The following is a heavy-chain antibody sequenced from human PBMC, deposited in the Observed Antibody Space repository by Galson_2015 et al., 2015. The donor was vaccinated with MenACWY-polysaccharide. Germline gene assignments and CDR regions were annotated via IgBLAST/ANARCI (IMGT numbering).Heavy chain of an antibody. J-gene: IGHJ4*02. CDR1: GDSVSSNPAS. Sequence: CAISGDSVSSNPASWNWIRQSPSRGLEWLGRTYYRSQWYTDYAVSVKSRIAINADASRNQFSLQLNSVTPDDTAVYYCARDRGRHSHGPPHYFDFWGRGTLVTVSS. V-gene: IGHV6-1*01. CDR3: ARDRGRHSHGPPHYFDF. D-gene: IGHD5-24*01. CDR2: TYYRSQWYT.